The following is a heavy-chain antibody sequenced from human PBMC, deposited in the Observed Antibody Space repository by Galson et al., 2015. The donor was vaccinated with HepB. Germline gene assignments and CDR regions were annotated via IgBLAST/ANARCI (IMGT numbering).Heavy chain of an antibody. CDR1: GFSLSTSGVG. CDR2: IYWDGDR. CDR3: AHSRSGGSTYYDTGVLDY. Sequence: PALVKPTQTLTLTCSFSGFSLSTSGVGVGWIRQPPGKALEWLALIYWDGDRRYSPSLKSRLTITKDTSKNQVVLTMTNMDQVDTATYYCAHSRSGGSTYYDTGVLDYWGQGTLVTVSP. J-gene: IGHJ4*02. V-gene: IGHV2-5*02. D-gene: IGHD3-22*01.